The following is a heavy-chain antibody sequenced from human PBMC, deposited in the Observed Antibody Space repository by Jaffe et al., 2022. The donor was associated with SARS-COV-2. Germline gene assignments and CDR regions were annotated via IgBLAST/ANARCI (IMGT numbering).Heavy chain of an antibody. V-gene: IGHV1-18*04. CDR2: ISGYNGDT. Sequence: QVQLVQSGAEVRKPGASVKVSCKASGFSFTNFFISWVRQAPGQGLEWMGWISGYNGDTNYAQKLQDRVTMTTDTSTNTAYMELRSLSSDDTALYYCARARHYYGWGSSAFDVWGQGTMVTVSS. D-gene: IGHD3-10*01. CDR3: ARARHYYGWGSSAFDV. CDR1: GFSFTNFF. J-gene: IGHJ3*01.